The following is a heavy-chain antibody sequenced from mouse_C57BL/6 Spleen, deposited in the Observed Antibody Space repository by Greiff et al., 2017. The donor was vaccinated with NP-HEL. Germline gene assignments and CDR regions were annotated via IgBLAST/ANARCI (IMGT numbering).Heavy chain of an antibody. CDR2: IYPGNSDT. Sequence: EVQLQQSGTVLARPGASVKMSCKTSGYTFTSYWMHWVKQRPGQGLEWIGAIYPGNSDTSYNQKFKGKAKLTAVTSASTAYMELSSLTNEDSAVYYCIPIYYGNYDYFDYWGQGTTLTVSS. J-gene: IGHJ2*01. V-gene: IGHV1-5*01. CDR3: IPIYYGNYDYFDY. CDR1: GYTFTSYW. D-gene: IGHD2-1*01.